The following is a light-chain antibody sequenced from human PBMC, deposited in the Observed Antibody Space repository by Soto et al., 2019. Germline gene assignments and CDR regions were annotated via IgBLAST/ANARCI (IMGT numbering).Light chain of an antibody. Sequence: QSALTQPPSVSGSPGQSITISCTGTSSNVGPYTFVSWYQQHPDKVSKLMIFDVSRRPSGVPDRFSGSKSGNTAPLTISGLHPEDEADYYCSSYTSRSTHVFGSGTKVTVL. CDR3: SSYTSRSTHV. J-gene: IGLJ1*01. CDR1: SSNVGPYTF. CDR2: DVS. V-gene: IGLV2-14*03.